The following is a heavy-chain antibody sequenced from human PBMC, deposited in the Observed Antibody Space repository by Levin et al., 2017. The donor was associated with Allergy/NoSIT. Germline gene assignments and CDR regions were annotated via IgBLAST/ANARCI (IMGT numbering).Heavy chain of an antibody. CDR2: VTGHSRSI. V-gene: IGHV3-23*01. D-gene: IGHD3-10*01. Sequence: GGSLRLSCAASGFTFSSNAMTWVRQAPGKGLEWVSTVTGHSRSIYYAESVRGRFTISRDNSKNTLYLQMSSLRAEDTAVDYFSEDDPGVSSDVWSGNCFDYWGQGTLVIVSS. J-gene: IGHJ4*02. CDR1: GFTFSSNA. CDR3: SEDDPGVSSDVWSGNCFDY.